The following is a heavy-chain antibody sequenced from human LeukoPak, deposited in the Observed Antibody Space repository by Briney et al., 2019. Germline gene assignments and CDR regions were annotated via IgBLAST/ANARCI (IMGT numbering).Heavy chain of an antibody. J-gene: IGHJ4*02. Sequence: PGGSLRLSCAASGFTVSGNYMSWVRQAPGKGLEWLSVIHRGGNTYYADSVKGRFTISRDSSKNTVFLQMDSLRAEDTAVYYCARDPGYGLGVDYEDYWGQGTLVTVAS. D-gene: IGHD3-10*01. CDR1: GFTVSGNY. CDR3: ARDPGYGLGVDYEDY. CDR2: IHRGGNT. V-gene: IGHV3-66*01.